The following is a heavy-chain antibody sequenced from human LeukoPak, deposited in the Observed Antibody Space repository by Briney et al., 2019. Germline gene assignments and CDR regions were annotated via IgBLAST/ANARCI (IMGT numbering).Heavy chain of an antibody. Sequence: GGSLRLSCAASGFTLSSYGMHWVRQAPGKGLEWVAVISYDGSNKYYADSVKGRFTISRDNSKNTLYLQMNSLRAEDTAVYYCAKDISGSYFDYWGQGTLVTVSS. CDR1: GFTLSSYG. CDR2: ISYDGSNK. V-gene: IGHV3-30*18. J-gene: IGHJ4*02. D-gene: IGHD1-26*01. CDR3: AKDISGSYFDY.